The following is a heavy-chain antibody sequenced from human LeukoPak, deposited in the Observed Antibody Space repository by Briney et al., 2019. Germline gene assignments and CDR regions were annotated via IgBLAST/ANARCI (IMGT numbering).Heavy chain of an antibody. Sequence: SETLSLTCTVSGGSISSDYWNWIRQPPGKGLEWIGCISYSGSTNYNPSLKSRVTISVDTSKNQFSLKLSSMTAADTAVYYCARTFYEQMPHFDYWGQGTLVTVSS. CDR1: GGSISSDY. V-gene: IGHV4-59*01. CDR3: ARTFYEQMPHFDY. D-gene: IGHD3-16*01. J-gene: IGHJ4*02. CDR2: ISYSGST.